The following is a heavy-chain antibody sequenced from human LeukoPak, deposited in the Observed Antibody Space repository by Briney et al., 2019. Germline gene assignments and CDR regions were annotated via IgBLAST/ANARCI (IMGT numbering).Heavy chain of an antibody. V-gene: IGHV6-1*01. D-gene: IGHD5-12*01. CDR3: AREKKTKIKRPYYFDY. Sequence: SQTLSLTCAISGDSVSNNSAVWNWIRQSPSRGLEWLGRTYYRSKWYNDYGASVKSRITVNPDTSKNQFSLKLSSVTAADTAVYYCAREKKTKIKRPYYFDYWGQGTLVTVSS. CDR2: TYYRSKWYN. J-gene: IGHJ4*02. CDR1: GDSVSNNSAV.